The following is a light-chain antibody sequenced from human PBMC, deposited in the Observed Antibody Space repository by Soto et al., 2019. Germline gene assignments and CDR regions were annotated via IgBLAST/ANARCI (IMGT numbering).Light chain of an antibody. Sequence: AIQMTQSPSSLSASVGDRVIITCRASQAIRTELGWYQQRPGKAPKLLIYGTSNFQSGVPSRFSGSASGTDFTLTINGLQPEDFATYYCLQYSSYPRTCGQGTKVDVK. J-gene: IGKJ1*01. CDR2: GTS. CDR3: LQYSSYPRT. V-gene: IGKV1-6*01. CDR1: QAIRTE.